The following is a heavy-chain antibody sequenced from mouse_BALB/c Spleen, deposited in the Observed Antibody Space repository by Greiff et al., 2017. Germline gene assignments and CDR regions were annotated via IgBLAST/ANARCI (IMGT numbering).Heavy chain of an antibody. D-gene: IGHD1-1*01. V-gene: IGHV10-1*02. CDR1: GFTFNTYA. J-gene: IGHJ4*01. Sequence: EVMLVESGGGLVQPKGSLKLSCAASGFTFNTYAMNWVRQAPGKGLEWVARIRSKSNNYATYYADSVKDRFTISRDDSQSMLYLQMNNLKTEDTAMYYCVLLRPYYAMDYWGQGTSVTVSS. CDR3: VLLRPYYAMDY. CDR2: IRSKSNNYAT.